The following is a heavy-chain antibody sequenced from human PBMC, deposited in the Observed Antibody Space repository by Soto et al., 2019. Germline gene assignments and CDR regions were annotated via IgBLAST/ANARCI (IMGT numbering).Heavy chain of an antibody. D-gene: IGHD3-10*01. J-gene: IGHJ4*02. CDR1: GDTFSGYP. CDR2: IIPVFGTT. Sequence: QVQLVQSGAELKKPGSAVKVSCKASGDTFSGYPINWVRQAPGAGLEWMGRIIPVFGTTNDAQRFEGRVTFTADESTNTAYMELRGLLSEDTVGYYCARDGGFGELKYWGPGTLVTVSS. CDR3: ARDGGFGELKY. V-gene: IGHV1-69*18.